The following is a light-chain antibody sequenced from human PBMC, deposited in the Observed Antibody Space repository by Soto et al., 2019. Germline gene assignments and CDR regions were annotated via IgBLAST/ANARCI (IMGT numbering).Light chain of an antibody. V-gene: IGKV1-27*01. J-gene: IGKJ5*01. CDR1: QGISSY. Sequence: DIQMTQSPSSLSASVGDRVTITCRASQGISSYLGCYQQKLGKVPKRLISAASTWQSGVPSRFSGSGSGTDFTLTISSLQPEDVATYYCQKYSSVIAFGQGKRLEPK. CDR3: QKYSSVIA. CDR2: AAS.